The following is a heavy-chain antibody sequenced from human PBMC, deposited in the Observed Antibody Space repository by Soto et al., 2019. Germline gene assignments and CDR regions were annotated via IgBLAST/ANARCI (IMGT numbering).Heavy chain of an antibody. CDR3: ARRKYCSSTSCYTTGGYYYGMDV. Sequence: SVKGSCTASGGTSSSYAISWVRQSPEQGLEWMGGIIPIFGTANYAQKFQGRVTITADKSTSTAYMELSSLRSEDTAAYYCARRKYCSSTSCYTTGGYYYGMDVWGQGTTVTVSS. D-gene: IGHD2-2*02. J-gene: IGHJ6*02. CDR2: IIPIFGTA. CDR1: GGTSSSYA. V-gene: IGHV1-69*06.